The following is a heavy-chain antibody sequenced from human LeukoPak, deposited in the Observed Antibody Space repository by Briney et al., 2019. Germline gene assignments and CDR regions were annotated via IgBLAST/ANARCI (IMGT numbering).Heavy chain of an antibody. Sequence: GGSLRLSCAASGFTFSSYSMNWVRQAPGKGLEWVAVISYDGSNKYYADSVKGRFTISRDNSKNTLYLQMNSLRAEDTAVYYCAKDHGDDYGDSFFDYWGQGTLVTVSS. CDR2: ISYDGSNK. CDR3: AKDHGDDYGDSFFDY. D-gene: IGHD4-17*01. J-gene: IGHJ4*02. CDR1: GFTFSSYS. V-gene: IGHV3-30*18.